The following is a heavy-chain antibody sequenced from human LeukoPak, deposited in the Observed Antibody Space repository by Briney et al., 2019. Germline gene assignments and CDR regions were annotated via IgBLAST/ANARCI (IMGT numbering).Heavy chain of an antibody. D-gene: IGHD3-22*01. Sequence: PGGSLRLSCAASGFTFSSYAMTWVRQAPGKGLEWVSGISGSGGDTYNADSVKGRFTISRDNSKNTLYLQMNSLRAEDTAVYYCAKDAYYYDSSGYSDYWGQGTLVTVSS. CDR2: ISGSGGDT. CDR3: AKDAYYYDSSGYSDY. J-gene: IGHJ4*02. CDR1: GFTFSSYA. V-gene: IGHV3-23*01.